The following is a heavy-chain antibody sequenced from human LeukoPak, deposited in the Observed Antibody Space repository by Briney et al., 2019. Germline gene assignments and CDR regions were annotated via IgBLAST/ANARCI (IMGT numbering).Heavy chain of an antibody. CDR1: GGTFSSYA. Sequence: SVKVSCKASGGTFSSYAISWGRQAPGQGLEWMGRITPILGIANYAQKFQGRVTITAEKSTSTAYMELSSLRSEDTAVYYCASSAVILGYYYGMDVWGQGTTVTVSS. J-gene: IGHJ6*02. V-gene: IGHV1-69*04. CDR2: ITPILGIA. D-gene: IGHD2-21*01. CDR3: ASSAVILGYYYGMDV.